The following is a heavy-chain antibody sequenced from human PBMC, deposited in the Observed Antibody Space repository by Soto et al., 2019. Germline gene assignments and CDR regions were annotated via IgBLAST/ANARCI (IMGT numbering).Heavy chain of an antibody. J-gene: IGHJ4*02. CDR3: ATETLSYSNLLFYSGSYNFDY. Sequence: LRLSCAASGFTFSSYSMNWVRQAPGKGLEWVSSISSTTTYIYYADSVKGRFTISRDNAKNSLYLQMNSLRAEDTAVYYCATETLSYSNLLFYSGSYNFDYWGQGALVTVYS. CDR2: ISSTTTYI. D-gene: IGHD1-26*01. V-gene: IGHV3-21*01. CDR1: GFTFSSYS.